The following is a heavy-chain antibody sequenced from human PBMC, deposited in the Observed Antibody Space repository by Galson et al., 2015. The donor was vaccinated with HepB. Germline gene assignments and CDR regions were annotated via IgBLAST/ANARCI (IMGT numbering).Heavy chain of an antibody. Sequence: SLRLSCAASGFTFSSYWMHWVRQAPGKGLLWVSHINSDGSSTNYADSVMGRFTISRDNAKNTLYLQMNSLRAKDTAVYYCVRDPPHLRELFDYWGQGALVTVSS. CDR2: INSDGSST. D-gene: IGHD3-10*01. J-gene: IGHJ4*02. CDR3: VRDPPHLRELFDY. CDR1: GFTFSSYW. V-gene: IGHV3-74*01.